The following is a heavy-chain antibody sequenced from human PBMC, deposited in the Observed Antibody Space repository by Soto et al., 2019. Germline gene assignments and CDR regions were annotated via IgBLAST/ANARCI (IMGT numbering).Heavy chain of an antibody. V-gene: IGHV4-39*07. CDR1: GDSISSSTYH. CDR3: ARGLYYYDSSDYWKFDT. J-gene: IGHJ5*02. CDR2: FYSSGIT. Sequence: PSETLSLTCTVSGDSISSSTYHWCWIRQHPGKGLEWIGNFYSSGITIYNPSLKSRVTMSVDMSKNQFSLKLSSVTAADTAVYYCARGLYYYDSSDYWKFDTRAQRTPVTGSS. D-gene: IGHD3-22*01.